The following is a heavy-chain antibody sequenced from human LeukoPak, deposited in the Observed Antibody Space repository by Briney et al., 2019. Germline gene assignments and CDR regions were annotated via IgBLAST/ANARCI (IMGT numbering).Heavy chain of an antibody. CDR2: INHSGST. CDR1: GGSFSGYY. D-gene: IGHD2-2*01. CDR3: ASVGYCSSTSCDY. Sequence: KSSETLSLTCAVYGGSFSGYYWSWIRQPPGKGLEWIGEINHSGSTNYNPSLKSRVTISVDTSKNQFSLKLSSVTAADTAVYYCASVGYCSSTSCDYWGQGTLVTVSS. J-gene: IGHJ4*02. V-gene: IGHV4-34*01.